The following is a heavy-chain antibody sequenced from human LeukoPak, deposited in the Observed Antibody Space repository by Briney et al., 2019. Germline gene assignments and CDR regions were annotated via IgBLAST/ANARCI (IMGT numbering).Heavy chain of an antibody. V-gene: IGHV3-7*01. J-gene: IGHJ2*01. CDR2: IKQDGSEK. CDR1: GFTFSSYW. CDR3: ARVSESEWSFDL. Sequence: GGSLRLSCAASGFTFSSYWMSWVRQAPGKGLEWVANIKQDGSEKYYVDSVNGRFTISRDNVKNSLYLQMNSLRAEDTAVYYCARVSESEWSFDLWGRGTLVTVSS. D-gene: IGHD1-14*01.